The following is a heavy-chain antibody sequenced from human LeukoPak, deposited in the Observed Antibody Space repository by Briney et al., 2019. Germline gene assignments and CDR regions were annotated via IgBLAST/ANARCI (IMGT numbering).Heavy chain of an antibody. V-gene: IGHV3-21*04. D-gene: IGHD3-22*01. Sequence: KAWGSLRLSFAASGFTFSSYSMNWVRQAPGKGLEWVSSISSSSSYIYYADSVKGRFTISRDNAKNSLYLQMNSLRAEDTALYYCAKDGVMTTGYYYGMDVWGQGTTVTVSS. J-gene: IGHJ6*02. CDR2: ISSSSSYI. CDR3: AKDGVMTTGYYYGMDV. CDR1: GFTFSSYS.